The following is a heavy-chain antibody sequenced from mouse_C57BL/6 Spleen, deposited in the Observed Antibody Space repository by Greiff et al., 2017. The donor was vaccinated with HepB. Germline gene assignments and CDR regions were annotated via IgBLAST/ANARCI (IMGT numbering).Heavy chain of an antibody. V-gene: IGHV1-69*01. CDR3: ARGGRTVVDY. D-gene: IGHD1-1*01. CDR2: IDPSDSYT. J-gene: IGHJ2*01. CDR1: GYTFTSYW. Sequence: VQLQQPGAELVMPGASVKLSCKASGYTFTSYWMHWVKQRPGQGLEWIGEIDPSDSYTNYNQKFKGKSTLTVDKSSSTAYMQLSSLTSEDSAVYYCARGGRTVVDYWGQGTTLTVSS.